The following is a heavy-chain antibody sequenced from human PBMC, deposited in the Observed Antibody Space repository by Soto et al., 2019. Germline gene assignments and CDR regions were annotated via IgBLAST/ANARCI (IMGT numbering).Heavy chain of an antibody. CDR1: GGSFSGYY. CDR3: ARGPHYCSSTSCSGVLYYFDY. CDR2: INHSGST. Sequence: SETLSLTCAVYGGSFSGYYWSWIRQPPGKGLEWIGEINHSGSTNYNPSLKSRVTISVDTSKNQFSLKLGPVTAADTAVYYCARGPHYCSSTSCSGVLYYFDYWGQGTLVTVSS. D-gene: IGHD2-2*01. J-gene: IGHJ4*02. V-gene: IGHV4-34*01.